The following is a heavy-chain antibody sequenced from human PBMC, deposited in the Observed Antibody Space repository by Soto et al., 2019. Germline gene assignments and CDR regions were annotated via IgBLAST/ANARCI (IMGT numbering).Heavy chain of an antibody. CDR2: IIPIFGTA. Sequence: SVKVSCKASGGTFSSYAISWVRQAPGQGLEWMGGIIPIFGTANYAQKFQGRVTITADESTSTAYMELSSLRSEDTAVYYCARHVVRIAAAGPLYYYYGMDVWGQGTTVTVSS. D-gene: IGHD6-13*01. J-gene: IGHJ6*02. CDR1: GGTFSSYA. V-gene: IGHV1-69*13. CDR3: ARHVVRIAAAGPLYYYYGMDV.